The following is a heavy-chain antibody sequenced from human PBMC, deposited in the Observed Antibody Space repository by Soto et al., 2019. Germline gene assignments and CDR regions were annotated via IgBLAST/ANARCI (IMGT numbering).Heavy chain of an antibody. CDR1: GYGFTSSW. V-gene: IGHV5-51*01. Sequence: PGESLKISCKASGYGFTSSWIAWVRQMPGKGLEWMGIIYLGDSDTRYSPSFQGQVTISVDKSISTAYLQWSSLKASDTAMYYCARQYCSGDCYSDYYYGMDVWGQGTTVTVSS. CDR3: ARQYCSGDCYSDYYYGMDV. CDR2: IYLGDSDT. J-gene: IGHJ6*02. D-gene: IGHD2-21*02.